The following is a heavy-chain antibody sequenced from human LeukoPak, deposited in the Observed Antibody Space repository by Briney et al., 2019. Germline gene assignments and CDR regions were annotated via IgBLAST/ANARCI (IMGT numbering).Heavy chain of an antibody. CDR1: GFTFSNYW. V-gene: IGHV3-7*01. Sequence: GGSLRLSCAASGFTFSNYWMSWVRQAPGKGLEWVGNIKQDGSDKYYVDSVRGRFTISRDNAKNSLYLQMNRLRAEDTAIYYCLREETIVVIREPPPRGQGTLVTVSS. CDR3: LREETIVVIREPPP. D-gene: IGHD3-22*01. J-gene: IGHJ4*02. CDR2: IKQDGSDK.